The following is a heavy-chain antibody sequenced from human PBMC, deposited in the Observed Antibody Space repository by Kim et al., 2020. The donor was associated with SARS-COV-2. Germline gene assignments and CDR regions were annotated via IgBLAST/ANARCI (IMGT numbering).Heavy chain of an antibody. CDR3: AGSSYYGSGMFDY. Sequence: YGPSFQGQVTISADKSISTAYLQWSSLKASDTAMYYCAGSSYYGSGMFDYWGQGTLVTVSS. J-gene: IGHJ4*02. D-gene: IGHD3-10*01. V-gene: IGHV5-51*01.